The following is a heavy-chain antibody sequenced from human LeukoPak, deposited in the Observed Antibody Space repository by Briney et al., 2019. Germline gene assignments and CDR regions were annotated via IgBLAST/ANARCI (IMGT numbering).Heavy chain of an antibody. Sequence: GGSLRLSCVASGFTFSEYAMSWVRQAPGKGLEWVSGIIGGGDVTYYVGSVRGGFTISRDNSQNTLYLQMNGLRAEDTAVYYCVKDYRGSEVMFEYWGPGTVVTVSS. J-gene: IGHJ4*02. V-gene: IGHV3-23*01. CDR2: IIGGGDVT. CDR3: VKDYRGSEVMFEY. CDR1: GFTFSEYA. D-gene: IGHD3-16*01.